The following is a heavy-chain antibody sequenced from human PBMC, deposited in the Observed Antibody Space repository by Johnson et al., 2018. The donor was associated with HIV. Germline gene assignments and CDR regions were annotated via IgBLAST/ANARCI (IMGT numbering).Heavy chain of an antibody. V-gene: IGHV3-33*06. Sequence: QAQLVESGGGVVQPGRSLRLSCTASGFTFSSYGMHWVRQAPGKGLEWVAVIWYDASNKYYADSVKGRLTISRDNSKNTLYLQMNSLRAEDTAVYYCAKDLFTEREDDVFDIWGQGTMVTVSS. D-gene: IGHD1-26*01. CDR1: GFTFSSYG. J-gene: IGHJ3*02. CDR3: AKDLFTEREDDVFDI. CDR2: IWYDASNK.